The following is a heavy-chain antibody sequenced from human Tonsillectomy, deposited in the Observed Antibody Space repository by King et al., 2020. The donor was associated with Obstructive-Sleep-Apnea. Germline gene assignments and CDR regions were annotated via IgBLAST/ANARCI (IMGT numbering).Heavy chain of an antibody. CDR1: GGSISSSSYY. Sequence: QLQLQESGPGLVKPSETLSLTCTVSGGSISSSSYYWGWIRQPPGKGLEWIGSIYYSGSTYYNPSLKSRVTISVDMSKKQFSLKLSSVTAADTAVYYCARDQGEQLDPGMIYYGLDVWGQGTTVTVSS. CDR3: ARDQGEQLDPGMIYYGLDV. V-gene: IGHV4-39*07. CDR2: IYYSGST. D-gene: IGHD1-1*01. J-gene: IGHJ6*02.